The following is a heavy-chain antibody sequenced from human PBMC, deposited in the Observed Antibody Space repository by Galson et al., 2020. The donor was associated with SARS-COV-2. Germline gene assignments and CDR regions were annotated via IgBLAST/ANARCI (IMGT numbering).Heavy chain of an antibody. J-gene: IGHJ4*02. V-gene: IGHV3-23*01. CDR1: GFSFSNYA. CDR3: AKATRTSWATFDY. CDR2: ISDSGAGT. Sequence: GGSLRLSCAASGFSFSNYAMSWVRQAPGKGLEWVSGISDSGAGTYYADSVKGRFTISRDNSKNTLYLQMNSLRAEDTAVYYCAKATRTSWATFDYWGQGTLVTVSS. D-gene: IGHD7-27*01.